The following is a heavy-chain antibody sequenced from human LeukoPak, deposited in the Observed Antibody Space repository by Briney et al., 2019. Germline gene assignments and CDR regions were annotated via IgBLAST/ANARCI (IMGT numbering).Heavy chain of an antibody. D-gene: IGHD5-18*01. CDR3: ARGPIQLWIHNAMDV. J-gene: IGHJ6*02. Sequence: GGSLGLSCAASGFTFSNYAMSWVRQAPGKGLEWVGFIRSKAYRGTTEYAASVKGRFTISRDDSASIAYLQMNSLRTEDTAVYYCARGPIQLWIHNAMDVWGQGTTVTVSS. CDR1: GFTFSNYA. V-gene: IGHV3-49*04. CDR2: IRSKAYRGTT.